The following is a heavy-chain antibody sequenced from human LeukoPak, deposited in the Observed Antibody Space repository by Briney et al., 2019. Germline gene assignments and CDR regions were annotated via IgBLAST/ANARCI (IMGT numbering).Heavy chain of an antibody. V-gene: IGHV4-4*07. CDR3: ARAAYCSGASCYFDY. CDR2: IYASGST. CDR1: GGSITTYS. J-gene: IGHJ4*02. D-gene: IGHD2-15*01. Sequence: PSETLSLTCTVSGGSITTYSWSWIRQPAGKGLELIGRIYASGSTTYNPSLKSRATMSVDTSKNQFSVRLTSVAAADTAVYYCARAAYCSGASCYFDYWGQGTLVTVSS.